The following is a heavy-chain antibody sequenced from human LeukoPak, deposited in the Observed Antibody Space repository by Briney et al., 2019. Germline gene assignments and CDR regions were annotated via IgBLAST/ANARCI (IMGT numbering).Heavy chain of an antibody. D-gene: IGHD4-17*01. CDR1: GGSITSSSYY. CDR2: IYYSGAT. J-gene: IGHJ4*02. V-gene: IGHV4-39*01. CDR3: ARQIRETTVTQQGSFDF. Sequence: PSETLSLTCTVSGGSITSSSYYWGWVRQPPGKGLEWIGTIYYSGATYFNPSLKRRVTISVDTSKNQFSLNLSSVTAADTAVYYCARQIRETTVTQQGSFDFWGQGTLVTVST.